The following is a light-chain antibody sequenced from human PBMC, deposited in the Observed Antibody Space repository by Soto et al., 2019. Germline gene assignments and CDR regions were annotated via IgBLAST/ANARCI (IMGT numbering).Light chain of an antibody. Sequence: EIVLTQSPGTLSLSPGERATLSCRASQSVSSSYLAWYQQKSGQAPRPLIYGASSRATGIPDRFSGSGSGTDFTLTISRLEPEDFAVYYCQQYGTSLWTFGQGTKV. J-gene: IGKJ1*01. V-gene: IGKV3-20*01. CDR3: QQYGTSLWT. CDR2: GAS. CDR1: QSVSSSY.